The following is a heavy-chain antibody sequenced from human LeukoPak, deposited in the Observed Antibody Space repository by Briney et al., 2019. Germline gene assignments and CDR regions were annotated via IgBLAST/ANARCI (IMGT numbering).Heavy chain of an antibody. Sequence: GASVKVSCKASGYTFTSYGISSVRQAPGQGLEWMGWISAYNGNTNYAQKLQGRVTMTTDTSTSTAYMELRSLRSDDTAVYYCARDPRQSTSGPNYYYYYGMDVWGQGTTVTVSS. V-gene: IGHV1-18*01. CDR3: ARDPRQSTSGPNYYYYYGMDV. CDR2: ISAYNGNT. J-gene: IGHJ6*02. CDR1: GYTFTSYG. D-gene: IGHD2-2*01.